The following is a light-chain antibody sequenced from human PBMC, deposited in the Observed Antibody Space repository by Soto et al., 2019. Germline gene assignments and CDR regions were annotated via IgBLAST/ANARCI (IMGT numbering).Light chain of an antibody. J-gene: IGKJ5*01. CDR3: QQRSNWPPIT. Sequence: ESVLTQSPATLSLSPGERATLSCRASQSVSSYLAWYQQKPGQAPGLLIYDASNRATGIPARFSGSGSGTDFTLTISSLEPEDFAVYYCQQRSNWPPITFGQGTRLEI. V-gene: IGKV3-11*01. CDR1: QSVSSY. CDR2: DAS.